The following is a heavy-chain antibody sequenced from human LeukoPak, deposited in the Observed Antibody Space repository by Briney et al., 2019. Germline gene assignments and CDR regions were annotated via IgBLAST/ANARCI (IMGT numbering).Heavy chain of an antibody. V-gene: IGHV3-21*01. CDR2: ISSSSSYI. Sequence: PGGSLRLSCAASGFTFSSYSMNWVRQAPGKGLEWVSSISSSSSYIYYADSVKGRFTISRDNAKNSLYLQMNSLRAEDTAVYYCARAIHYYYGMDVWGQGTTVTVSS. CDR1: GFTFSSYS. J-gene: IGHJ6*02. CDR3: ARAIHYYYGMDV.